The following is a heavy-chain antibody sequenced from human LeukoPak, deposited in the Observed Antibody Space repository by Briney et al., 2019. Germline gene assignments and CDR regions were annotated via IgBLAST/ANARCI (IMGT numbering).Heavy chain of an antibody. Sequence: GGSLRLPCAASGFTFSSYGMHWVRQAPGKGLEGVAFKRYYGSKKYYADSLKGRFTISRDNSKNTLYLQMNSRRAEDTAVYYCAKDPGNYDFWSDPWGQGTLVTVSS. CDR1: GFTFSSYG. D-gene: IGHD3-3*01. J-gene: IGHJ5*02. CDR2: KRYYGSKK. CDR3: AKDPGNYDFWSDP. V-gene: IGHV3-30*02.